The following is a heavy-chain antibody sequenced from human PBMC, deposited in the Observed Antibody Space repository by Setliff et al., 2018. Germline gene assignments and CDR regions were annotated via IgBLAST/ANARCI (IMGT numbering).Heavy chain of an antibody. D-gene: IGHD3-10*01. CDR3: AKAYGNYFDY. V-gene: IGHV3-30*02. CDR2: IRYDGSNK. CDR1: GFTFSSHX. Sequence: PGGSLRLSCAASGFTFSSHXXXWVRQAPGKGLEWVAFIRYDGSNKYYADSVKXXXXXXXXXXXXXXXXXXXXXXTXXTAVYYCAKAYGNYFDYWGQGTLVTVSS. J-gene: IGHJ4*02.